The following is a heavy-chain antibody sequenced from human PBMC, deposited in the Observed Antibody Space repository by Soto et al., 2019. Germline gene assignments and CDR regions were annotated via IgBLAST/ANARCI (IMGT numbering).Heavy chain of an antibody. Sequence: QVQLVQSGAEVKKPGSSMKVSCKASGGTFSSYAISWVRQAPGQGLEWMGGIIPIFGTANYAQKFQGRVTITADKSTSTAYMELSSLRSEDTAVYYCARGVFHTETYYYDSSGYYFDYWGQGTLVTVSS. V-gene: IGHV1-69*06. J-gene: IGHJ4*02. CDR2: IIPIFGTA. D-gene: IGHD3-22*01. CDR1: GGTFSSYA. CDR3: ARGVFHTETYYYDSSGYYFDY.